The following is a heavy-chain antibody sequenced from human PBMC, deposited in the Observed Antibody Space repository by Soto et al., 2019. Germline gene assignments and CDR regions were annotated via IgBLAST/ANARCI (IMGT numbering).Heavy chain of an antibody. J-gene: IGHJ3*02. CDR3: ARPGACSSTSCYEFDAFDI. CDR2: MNPNSGNT. Sequence: ASVKVSCKASGYTFTSYDINWVRQATGQGLGWMGWMNPNSGNTGYAQKFQGRVTMTRNTSISTAYMELSSLRSEDTAVYYCARPGACSSTSCYEFDAFDIWGQGTMVTVSS. CDR1: GYTFTSYD. D-gene: IGHD2-2*01. V-gene: IGHV1-8*01.